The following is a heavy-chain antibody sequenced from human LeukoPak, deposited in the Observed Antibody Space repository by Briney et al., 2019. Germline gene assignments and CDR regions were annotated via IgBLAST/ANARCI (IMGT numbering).Heavy chain of an antibody. CDR1: GFTFSSYD. Sequence: QPGGSLRLSCAASGFTFSSYDMHWVRQATGKGLEWVSAIDTGGDTYYPGSVKGRFTISRENAKNSVYLQMNSLTAGDTAVYYCARGGGYSGYLTWGQGTLVTVSS. J-gene: IGHJ4*02. CDR2: IDTGGDT. D-gene: IGHD5-12*01. CDR3: ARGGGYSGYLT. V-gene: IGHV3-13*04.